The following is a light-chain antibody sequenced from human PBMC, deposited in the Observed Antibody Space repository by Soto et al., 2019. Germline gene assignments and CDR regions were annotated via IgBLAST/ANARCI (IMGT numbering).Light chain of an antibody. Sequence: QSALTQPASVSGSPGQSITISCTGTSSDVGSYNLISWYQQYPDKAPKLMIYEVSKRPSGVSNRFSGSKSGNTASLTISGLQAEDEADYYCCSYAGSSTFYGFGSGTKVTVL. CDR2: EVS. CDR3: CSYAGSSTFYG. J-gene: IGLJ1*01. CDR1: SSDVGSYNL. V-gene: IGLV2-23*02.